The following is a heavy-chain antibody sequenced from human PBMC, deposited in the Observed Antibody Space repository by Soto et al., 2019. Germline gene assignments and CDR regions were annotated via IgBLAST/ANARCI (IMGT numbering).Heavy chain of an antibody. Sequence: ASVKVSCKASGYTFTSYAMHWVRQAPGQRLEWMGWINAGNGNTKYSQKFQGRVTITRDTSASTAYMELSSLRSEDTAVYYCAREQIGVAFYYYYYCMDVWGQGTTVTVSS. V-gene: IGHV1-3*01. D-gene: IGHD2-21*01. CDR2: INAGNGNT. J-gene: IGHJ6*02. CDR1: GYTFTSYA. CDR3: AREQIGVAFYYYYYCMDV.